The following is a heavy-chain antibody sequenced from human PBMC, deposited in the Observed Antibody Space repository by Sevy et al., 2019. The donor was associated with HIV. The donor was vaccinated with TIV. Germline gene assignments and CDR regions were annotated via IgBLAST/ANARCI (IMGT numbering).Heavy chain of an antibody. J-gene: IGHJ4*02. D-gene: IGHD6-6*01. V-gene: IGHV4-59*08. CDR3: ARLRFWSSSSGSTNYFDY. Sequence: SETLSLTCTVSGGSINNYYWSWIRQSPGKGLEWIGYISYSGPTNYNPSLKSRVTISVDTSKNQFSLKLSSVTAADTAVYYCARLRFWSSSSGSTNYFDYWGQGTLVTVSS. CDR1: GGSINNYY. CDR2: ISYSGPT.